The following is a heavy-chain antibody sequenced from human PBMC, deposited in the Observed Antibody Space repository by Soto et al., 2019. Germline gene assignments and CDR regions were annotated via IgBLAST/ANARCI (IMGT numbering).Heavy chain of an antibody. CDR1: GIISNGFG. Sequence: GGSLRLSCAASGIISNGFGMHWVRQAPGKGLEWVAVIRYDGSNIYYADSVKGRFTISRDNSKNTLYLQMNSLRAEDTAVYYCANIVVVMADFDLWGRGTLVTVSS. D-gene: IGHD2-21*01. J-gene: IGHJ2*01. CDR3: ANIVVVMADFDL. V-gene: IGHV3-30*02. CDR2: IRYDGSNI.